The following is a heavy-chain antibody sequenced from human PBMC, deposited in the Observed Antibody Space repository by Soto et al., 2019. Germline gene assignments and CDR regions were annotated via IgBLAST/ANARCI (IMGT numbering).Heavy chain of an antibody. D-gene: IGHD6-25*01. V-gene: IGHV4-59*01. J-gene: IGHJ4*02. Sequence: SETLSLTCTVSGGSISSYYWSWIRQPPGKGLEWIGYIYYSGSTNYNPSLKSRVTISVDTSKNQFSLKLSSVTAADTAVYYCARVRLARIAAYYFDYWGQGTLVTVSS. CDR2: IYYSGST. CDR3: ARVRLARIAAYYFDY. CDR1: GGSISSYY.